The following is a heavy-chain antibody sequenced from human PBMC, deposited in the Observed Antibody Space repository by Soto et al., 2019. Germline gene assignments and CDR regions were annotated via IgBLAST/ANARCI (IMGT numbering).Heavy chain of an antibody. CDR2: ISWNSGSI. Sequence: EVQLVESGGGLVQPGRSLRLSCAASGFTFDDYAMHWVRQAPGKGLEWVSGISWNSGSIGYADSVKGRFTISRDNAKNSLYLHMNSLRAEDTALYYCAKDAQSHSSGWYYFDYWGQGTLVTVSS. CDR1: GFTFDDYA. J-gene: IGHJ4*02. D-gene: IGHD6-19*01. V-gene: IGHV3-9*01. CDR3: AKDAQSHSSGWYYFDY.